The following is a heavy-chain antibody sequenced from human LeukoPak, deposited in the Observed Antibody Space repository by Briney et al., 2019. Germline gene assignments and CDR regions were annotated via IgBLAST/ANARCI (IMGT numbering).Heavy chain of an antibody. V-gene: IGHV3-30-3*01. J-gene: IGHJ3*01. CDR3: ATRGA. D-gene: IGHD3-10*01. CDR2: ISYDGSNI. CDR1: GFTFSNYA. Sequence: GGSLRLSCAASGFTFSNYAMHWVRQAPGKGLEWVAVISYDGSNIYYADSVKGRFIISRDNSKKTLYLQVDSLRVEDTAVYYCATRGAWGQGTMVTVSP.